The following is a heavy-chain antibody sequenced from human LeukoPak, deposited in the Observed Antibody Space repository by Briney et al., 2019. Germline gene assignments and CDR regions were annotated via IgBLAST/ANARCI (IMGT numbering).Heavy chain of an antibody. CDR2: IYYSGST. D-gene: IGHD4-17*01. Sequence: SETLSLTCTVSGGSISSYYWSWLRQPPGKGLEWIGYIYYSGSTNYNPSLKSRVTISVDTSKNQFSLKLSSVTAADTAVYYCARGRTTVTKRELYNWFDPWGQGTLVTVSS. J-gene: IGHJ5*02. V-gene: IGHV4-59*01. CDR3: ARGRTTVTKRELYNWFDP. CDR1: GGSISSYY.